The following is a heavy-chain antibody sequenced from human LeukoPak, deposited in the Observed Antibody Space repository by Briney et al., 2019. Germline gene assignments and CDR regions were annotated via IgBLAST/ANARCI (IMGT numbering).Heavy chain of an antibody. CDR2: ISSSSSTI. J-gene: IGHJ4*02. Sequence: GGSLRLSCAASGFTFSSYSMNWVRQAPGKGLGWVSYISSSSSTIYYADSVKGRFTISRDNAKNPLYLQMNSLRAEDTAVYYCARLQSFYGDPAEDWGQGTLVTVSS. V-gene: IGHV3-48*01. CDR3: ARLQSFYGDPAED. D-gene: IGHD4-17*01. CDR1: GFTFSSYS.